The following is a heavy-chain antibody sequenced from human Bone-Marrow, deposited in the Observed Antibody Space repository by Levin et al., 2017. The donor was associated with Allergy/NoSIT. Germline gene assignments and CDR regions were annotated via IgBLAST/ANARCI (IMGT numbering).Heavy chain of an antibody. CDR3: ARSNYGDYEVGY. J-gene: IGHJ4*02. Sequence: SVKVSCKASGGTFSSYAISWVRQAPGQGLEWMGGIIPIFGTANYAQKFHGRVTITADESTSTAYMELSSLRSEDTAVYYCARSNYGDYEVGYWGQGTLVTVSS. CDR1: GGTFSSYA. V-gene: IGHV1-69*13. D-gene: IGHD4-17*01. CDR2: IIPIFGTA.